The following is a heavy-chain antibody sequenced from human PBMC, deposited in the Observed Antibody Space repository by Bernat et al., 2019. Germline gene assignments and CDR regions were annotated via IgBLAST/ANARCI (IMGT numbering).Heavy chain of an antibody. CDR1: GFTFSNYA. CDR3: AKGRHSSSWVCDY. D-gene: IGHD6-13*01. V-gene: IGHV3-23*04. J-gene: IGHJ4*02. CDR2: ISGSGGST. Sequence: VQLVESGGGVVQPGRSLRLSCAASGFTFSNYAMNWVRQAPGKGLEWVSAISGSGGSTYYADSVKGRFTISRDNSKNTLYLQMNSLRAEDTAVYYCAKGRHSSSWVCDYWGQGTLVTVSS.